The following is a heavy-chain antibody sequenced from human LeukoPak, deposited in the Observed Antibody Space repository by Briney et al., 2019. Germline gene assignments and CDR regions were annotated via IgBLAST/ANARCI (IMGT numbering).Heavy chain of an antibody. Sequence: SETLSLTCTVSGGSISSSRYYWGWIRQPPGKGLEWIGSGYYSGSTYNNPSLKSRVTIPVDTSENQFSLRLSSVTAADTAVYYCARLEGGPTFADYWGQGTLVTVSS. D-gene: IGHD1-1*01. J-gene: IGHJ4*02. CDR3: ARLEGGPTFADY. CDR2: GYYSGST. CDR1: GGSISSSRYY. V-gene: IGHV4-39*01.